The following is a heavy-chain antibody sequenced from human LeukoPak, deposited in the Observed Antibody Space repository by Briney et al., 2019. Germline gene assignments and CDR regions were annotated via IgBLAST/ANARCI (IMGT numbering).Heavy chain of an antibody. D-gene: IGHD2-2*01. CDR3: ARDANCSSTSCYPFDY. J-gene: IGHJ4*02. CDR1: GFTFSSYS. Sequence: GGSLRLSCAASGFTFSSYSMNWVRQAPGKGLEWVSSISSSSSYIYYADSVKGRFTISRDNAKNSLYLQMNSLRAEGTAVYYCARDANCSSTSCYPFDYWGQGTLVTVSS. CDR2: ISSSSSYI. V-gene: IGHV3-21*01.